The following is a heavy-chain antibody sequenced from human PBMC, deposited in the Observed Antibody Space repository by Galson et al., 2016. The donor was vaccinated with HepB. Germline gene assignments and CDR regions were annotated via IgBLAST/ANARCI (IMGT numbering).Heavy chain of an antibody. Sequence: SLRLSCADSGFTFSDNAMHWVRQAPGKGLEWVALISFDGTEKYYADSVRGPFTISRDNSKNTLYLQMNSLRADDTAVYYCARDRGDYVWGSSRLVTAYYYGVDVWGQGTTVTVSS. CDR2: ISFDGTEK. V-gene: IGHV3-30*04. D-gene: IGHD3-16*02. CDR3: ARDRGDYVWGSSRLVTAYYYGVDV. J-gene: IGHJ6*02. CDR1: GFTFSDNA.